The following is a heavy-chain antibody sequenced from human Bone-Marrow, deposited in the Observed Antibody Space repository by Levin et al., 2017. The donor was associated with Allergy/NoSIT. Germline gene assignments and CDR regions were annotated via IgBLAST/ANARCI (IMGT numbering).Heavy chain of an antibody. CDR1: GFTFSSYG. CDR3: AKDGGLGYGYGWFDY. CDR2: ISYDGSNK. J-gene: IGHJ4*02. D-gene: IGHD5-18*01. Sequence: GESLKISCAASGFTFSSYGMHWVRQAPGKGLEWVAVISYDGSNKYYADSVKGRFTISRDNSKNTLYLQMNSLRAEDTAVYYCAKDGGLGYGYGWFDYWGQGTLVTVSS. V-gene: IGHV3-30*18.